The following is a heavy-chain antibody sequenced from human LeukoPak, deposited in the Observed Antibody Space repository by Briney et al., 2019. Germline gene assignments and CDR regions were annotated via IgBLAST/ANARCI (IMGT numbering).Heavy chain of an antibody. J-gene: IGHJ4*02. CDR3: ARVTCSSGGSCYFMVY. D-gene: IGHD2-15*01. Sequence: ASVKVSCKASGYTFTRYGISWVRQAPGQGLEWMGWISAYNGNTNYAQKLQGRVTMTTDTSTSTAYMELRSLRSDDTAVHYCARVTCSSGGSCYFMVYWGQGTLVTVSS. CDR2: ISAYNGNT. CDR1: GYTFTRYG. V-gene: IGHV1-18*04.